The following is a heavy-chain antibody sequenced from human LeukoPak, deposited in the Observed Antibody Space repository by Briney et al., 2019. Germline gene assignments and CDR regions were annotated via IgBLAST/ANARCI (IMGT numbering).Heavy chain of an antibody. J-gene: IGHJ4*02. Sequence: SETLSLTCPVYGGSFSGYYWSWIRQPPGKGLEWIGEINHSGSTNYNPSLKSRVTISVDTSKDQFSLKLSSVTAADTAVYYCARGDYAPDYWGQGTLVTVSS. D-gene: IGHD4-17*01. CDR3: ARGDYAPDY. CDR2: INHSGST. V-gene: IGHV4-34*09. CDR1: GGSFSGYY.